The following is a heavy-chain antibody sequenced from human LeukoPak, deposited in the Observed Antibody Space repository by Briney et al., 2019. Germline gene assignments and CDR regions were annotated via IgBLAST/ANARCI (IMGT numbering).Heavy chain of an antibody. CDR3: ATGQLRFLEWLLGDY. D-gene: IGHD3-3*01. CDR1: GGTFSSYA. J-gene: IGHJ4*02. V-gene: IGHV1-69*06. CDR2: IIPIFGTA. Sequence: ASVKVSCKASGGTFSSYAISWVRQAPGQGLEWMGRIIPIFGTANYAQKFQGRVTITADTSTDTAYMELSSLRSEDTAVYYCATGQLRFLEWLLGDYWGQGTLVTVSS.